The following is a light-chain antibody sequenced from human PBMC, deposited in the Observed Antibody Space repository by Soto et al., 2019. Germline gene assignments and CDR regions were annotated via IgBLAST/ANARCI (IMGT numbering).Light chain of an antibody. CDR2: GAS. Sequence: ELVLTQSPGTLYLSPGERATLSCRASQSFSNNYLAWYQQKPGQAPRLLIYGASSRATGIPDRFSGSGSGTEFTLTISCLQSEDFAVYYCQQYNNWPRTFGQGSKVDNK. CDR1: QSFSNN. V-gene: IGKV3D-15*01. CDR3: QQYNNWPRT. J-gene: IGKJ1*01.